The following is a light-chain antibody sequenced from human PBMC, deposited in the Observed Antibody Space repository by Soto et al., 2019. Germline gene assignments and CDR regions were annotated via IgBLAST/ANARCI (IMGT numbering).Light chain of an antibody. J-gene: IGKJ4*01. CDR1: QNVGSSY. Sequence: EVVLTQSPGTLSSSPGERPTLSCRASQNVGSSYVAWYQQKHGQAPRXXIYDASNRATGIPARFSGSGSGTDLTITISSLQPEDFEVYYCQQRSNWPLTFGGGAKVDIK. CDR3: QQRSNWPLT. V-gene: IGKV3-11*01. CDR2: DAS.